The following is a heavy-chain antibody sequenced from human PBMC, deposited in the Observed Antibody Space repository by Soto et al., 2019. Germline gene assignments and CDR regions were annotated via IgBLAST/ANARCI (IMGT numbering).Heavy chain of an antibody. CDR3: AKDPAPYYYDSSGMFDY. CDR1: GFTFSNYD. V-gene: IGHV3-13*04. J-gene: IGHJ4*02. Sequence: GGPLRLSCAASGFTFSNYDMHWVRQATGRGLEWVSAIGTAGDTYYPGSVKGRFTISRDNSKNTLYLQMNSLRAEDTAVYYCAKDPAPYYYDSSGMFDYWGQGTLVTVSS. CDR2: IGTAGDT. D-gene: IGHD3-22*01.